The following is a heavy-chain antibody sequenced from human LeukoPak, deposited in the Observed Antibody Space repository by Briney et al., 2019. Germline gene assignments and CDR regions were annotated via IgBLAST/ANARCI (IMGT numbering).Heavy chain of an antibody. J-gene: IGHJ6*03. V-gene: IGHV3-21*04. CDR3: ARGSFTFQSYYYYMDV. CDR2: ISSSSSYI. Sequence: GGSLRLSCAASGFTFSSYSMNWVRQAPGKGLEWVSSISSSSSYIYYADSVKGRFTISRDNAKNSLYLQMNSLRAEDTALYYCARGSFTFQSYYYYMDVWGKGTTVTVSS. D-gene: IGHD6-25*01. CDR1: GFTFSSYS.